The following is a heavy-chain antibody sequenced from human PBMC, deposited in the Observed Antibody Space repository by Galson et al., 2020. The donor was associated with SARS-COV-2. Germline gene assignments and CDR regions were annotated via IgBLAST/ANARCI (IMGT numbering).Heavy chain of an antibody. Sequence: SQTLFTCTVSGGSISSYYWSWIRQPPGKGLEWIGYIYYSGSTNYNPSLKSRVTISVDTSKNQFSLKLSSVTAADTAVYYCARGGPTVVTYYYYYGMDVWGQGTTVTVSS. V-gene: IGHV4-59*01. CDR3: ARGGPTVVTYYYYYGMDV. J-gene: IGHJ6*02. CDR1: GGSISSYY. CDR2: IYYSGST. D-gene: IGHD2-21*02.